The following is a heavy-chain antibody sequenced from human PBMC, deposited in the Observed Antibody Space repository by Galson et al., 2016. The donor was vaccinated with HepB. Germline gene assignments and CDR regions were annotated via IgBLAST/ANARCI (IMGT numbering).Heavy chain of an antibody. D-gene: IGHD4-23*01. CDR2: ISGDASGT. CDR1: RFTFSSYW. Sequence: SLRLSCADSRFTFSSYWMHWVRQVPGKGPVWVSVISGDASGTRYADSVKGRFTISRDNTKYTLYLQMNSLRADNTAVYYCVSPLHNDGNSGMAFDIWGQGTMVTVSS. J-gene: IGHJ3*02. CDR3: VSPLHNDGNSGMAFDI. V-gene: IGHV3-74*01.